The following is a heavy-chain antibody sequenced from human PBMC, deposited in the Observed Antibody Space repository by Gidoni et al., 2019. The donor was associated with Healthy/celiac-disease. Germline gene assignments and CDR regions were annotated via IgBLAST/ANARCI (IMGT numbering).Heavy chain of an antibody. D-gene: IGHD1-26*01. Sequence: QLQLQESGSGLVKPSQTLSLTCAVSGGSISSGGYSWRWIRQPPGKGLEWIGYIYHSGSTYYNPSLKSRVTISVDRSKDQFSLKLSSVTAADTAVYYCARAKWELSLDYWGQGTLVTVSS. V-gene: IGHV4-30-2*01. J-gene: IGHJ4*02. CDR3: ARAKWELSLDY. CDR1: GGSISSGGYS. CDR2: IYHSGST.